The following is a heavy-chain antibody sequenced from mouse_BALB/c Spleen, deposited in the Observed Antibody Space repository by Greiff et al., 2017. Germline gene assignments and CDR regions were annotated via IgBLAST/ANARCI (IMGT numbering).Heavy chain of an antibody. CDR3: AREGGNGPAWFAY. Sequence: VQLKESGPSLVKPSQTLSLTCSVTGDSITSGYWNWIRKFPGNKLEYMGYISYSGSTYYNPSLKSRISITRDTSKNQYYLQLNSVTTEDTATYYCAREGGNGPAWFAYWGQGTLVTVSA. CDR2: ISYSGST. J-gene: IGHJ3*01. CDR1: GDSITSGY. V-gene: IGHV3-8*02. D-gene: IGHD1-1*02.